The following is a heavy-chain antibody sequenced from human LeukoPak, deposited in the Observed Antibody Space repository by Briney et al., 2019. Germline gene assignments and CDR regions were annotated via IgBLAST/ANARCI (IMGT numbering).Heavy chain of an antibody. CDR3: AREGLVVVAATPPYYYGMDV. D-gene: IGHD2-15*01. V-gene: IGHV3-11*01. J-gene: IGHJ6*02. Sequence: GGSLRLSCAASGFTFSDYYMSWIRQAPGKGLEWVSYISRSGSTIYYADSVKGRFTISRDNAKNSLYLQMNSLRAEDTAVYYCAREGLVVVAATPPYYYGMDVWGQGTTVTVSS. CDR2: ISRSGSTI. CDR1: GFTFSDYY.